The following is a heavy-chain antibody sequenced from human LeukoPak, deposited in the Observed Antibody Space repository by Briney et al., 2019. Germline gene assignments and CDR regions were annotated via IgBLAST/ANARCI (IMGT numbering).Heavy chain of an antibody. CDR1: GFTFSNAW. CDR3: AKDSRYCTNGVCSGYSSGWYHFDY. D-gene: IGHD2-8*01. J-gene: IGHJ4*02. CDR2: IKSKTDGGTT. Sequence: GGSLRLSCAASGFTFSNAWMSWVRQAPGKGLEWVGRIKSKTDGGTTDYAAPVKGRFTISRDDSKNTLYLQMNSLKTEDTAVYYCAKDSRYCTNGVCSGYSSGWYHFDYWGQGTLVTVSS. V-gene: IGHV3-15*01.